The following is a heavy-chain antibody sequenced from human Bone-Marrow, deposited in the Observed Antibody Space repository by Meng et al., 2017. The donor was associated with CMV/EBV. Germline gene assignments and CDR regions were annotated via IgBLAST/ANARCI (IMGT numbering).Heavy chain of an antibody. D-gene: IGHD2-2*01. CDR3: AMGGIVVVPAAIPALRDYYYYYGMDV. CDR1: GGTFSSYA. J-gene: IGHJ6*02. V-gene: IGHV1-69*10. Sequence: SVKVSCKASGGTFSSYAINWVRQAPGQGLEWMGGIIPILGIANYAQKFQGRVTITADKSTSTAYMELSSLRSEDTAVYYCAMGGIVVVPAAIPALRDYYYYYGMDVWGQGTTVTVSS. CDR2: IIPILGIA.